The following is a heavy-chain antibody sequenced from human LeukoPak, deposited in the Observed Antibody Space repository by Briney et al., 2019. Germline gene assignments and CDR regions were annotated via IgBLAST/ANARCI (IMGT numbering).Heavy chain of an antibody. J-gene: IGHJ4*02. D-gene: IGHD6-19*01. CDR3: ARRGLAVAGTIDY. V-gene: IGHV1-8*01. CDR2: MNPNSGNT. CDR1: GYTFTSYY. Sequence: ASVKVSCKASGYTFTSYYINWVRQATGQGPEWMGWMNPNSGNTDYAQRFQGRVTMTRNTSISTAYMELSRLRSDDTAVYYCARRGLAVAGTIDYWGQGTLVTVSS.